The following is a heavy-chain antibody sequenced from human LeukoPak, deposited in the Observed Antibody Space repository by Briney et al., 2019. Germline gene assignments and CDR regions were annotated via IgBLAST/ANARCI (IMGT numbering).Heavy chain of an antibody. J-gene: IGHJ6*03. Sequence: SETLSLTCTVSGGSISSSSYYWGWIRQPPGKGLEWVGEINDSGYTSYKPSLKSRVSISLDTSKNHFSLKLTSVTAADTAVYYCARVGPSGKYYSYYYMDVWGKGTTVTVSS. CDR2: INDSGYT. D-gene: IGHD4-23*01. CDR3: ARVGPSGKYYSYYYMDV. CDR1: GGSISSSSYY. V-gene: IGHV4-39*02.